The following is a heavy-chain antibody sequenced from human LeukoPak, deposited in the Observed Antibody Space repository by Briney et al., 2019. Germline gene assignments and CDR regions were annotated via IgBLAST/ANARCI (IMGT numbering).Heavy chain of an antibody. CDR2: ISAYNGNT. D-gene: IGHD3-16*02. J-gene: IGHJ4*02. V-gene: IGHV1-18*01. CDR1: GYTITSYG. CDR3: AREALRLGELSLGY. Sequence: ASVKVSCKASGYTITSYGISWVRQAPGQGLEWMGWISAYNGNTNYAQKLQGRVTMTTDTSTSTAYMELRSLRSDDTAVYYCAREALRLGELSLGYWGQGTLVTVSS.